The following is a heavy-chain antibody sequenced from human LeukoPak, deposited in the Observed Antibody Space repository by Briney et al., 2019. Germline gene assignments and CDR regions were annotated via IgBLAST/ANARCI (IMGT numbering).Heavy chain of an antibody. CDR1: GFTFNNYA. J-gene: IGHJ4*02. Sequence: GGSLRLSCTASGFTFNNYAVYWVRQAPRKGLEWVAGIFGSGGSAHYADSVKGRFTISRDNSKNTVYPQMDSLRGEDTALYYCTKTTSGYSSGQYPGWPADHWGQGALVTVSS. V-gene: IGHV3-23*01. CDR2: IFGSGGSA. D-gene: IGHD6-25*01. CDR3: TKTTSGYSSGQYPGWPADH.